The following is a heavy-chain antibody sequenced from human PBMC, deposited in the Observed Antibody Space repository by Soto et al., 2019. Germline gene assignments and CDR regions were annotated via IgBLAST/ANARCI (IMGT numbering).Heavy chain of an antibody. D-gene: IGHD3-3*01. Sequence: SVKVSCKVSGYTLTELSMHWVRQAPGKGLEWMGGFDPEDGETIYAQKFQGRVTMTEDTSTDTAYMELSSLRSEETAVYYCATILAVLEYYFDYWGQGNLVTVSS. J-gene: IGHJ4*02. V-gene: IGHV1-24*01. CDR1: GYTLTELS. CDR3: ATILAVLEYYFDY. CDR2: FDPEDGET.